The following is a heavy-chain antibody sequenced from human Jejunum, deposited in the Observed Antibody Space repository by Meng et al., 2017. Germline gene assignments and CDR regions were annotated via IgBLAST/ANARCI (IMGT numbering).Heavy chain of an antibody. Sequence: QGHLHKWGAGLLKPSGTLSVTCAVYGGSLNAYIWSWIRQAPGKGLEGIGEINHSGSTTYGPSLKSRVTISADSSKNQFSLSLRSVTAADTAVYYCARAGLDNRFHFWGQGTLVTVSS. D-gene: IGHD2-2*03. J-gene: IGHJ4*02. V-gene: IGHV4-34*01. CDR1: GGSLNAYI. CDR3: ARAGLDNRFHF. CDR2: INHSGST.